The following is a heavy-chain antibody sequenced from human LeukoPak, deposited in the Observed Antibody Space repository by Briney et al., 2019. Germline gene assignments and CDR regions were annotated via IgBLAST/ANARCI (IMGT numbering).Heavy chain of an antibody. J-gene: IGHJ6*02. Sequence: PSETLSLTCTVSGGSISSYYWSWIRQPPGKGLEWIGYIYYSGSTYYNPSLKSRVTISVDTSKNQFSLKLSSVTAADTAVYYCARVVDCSSTSCYSGYYYYGMDVWGQGTTVTVSS. V-gene: IGHV4-59*01. CDR1: GGSISSYY. CDR3: ARVVDCSSTSCYSGYYYYGMDV. CDR2: IYYSGST. D-gene: IGHD2-2*01.